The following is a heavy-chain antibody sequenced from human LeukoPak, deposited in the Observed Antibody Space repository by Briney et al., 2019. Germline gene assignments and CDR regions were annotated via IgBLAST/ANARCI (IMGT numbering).Heavy chain of an antibody. CDR3: ARGQAALWFGEL. J-gene: IGHJ4*02. D-gene: IGHD3-10*01. CDR1: GGSVSSGSDY. Sequence: PSETLSLTCTVSGGSVSSGSDYWGWIRQPPGKGLEWIGHISYSGSTNYNPSLKSRVTISLDTSKNQLSLKLSSVTTADTAVYYCARGQAALWFGELWGQGTLVTVSS. CDR2: ISYSGST. V-gene: IGHV4-61*01.